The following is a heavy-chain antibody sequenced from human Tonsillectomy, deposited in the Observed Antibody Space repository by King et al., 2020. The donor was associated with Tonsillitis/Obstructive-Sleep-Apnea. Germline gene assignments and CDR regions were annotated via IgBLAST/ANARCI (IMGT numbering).Heavy chain of an antibody. CDR2: FDPEDGET. J-gene: IGHJ4*02. V-gene: IGHV1-24*01. D-gene: IGHD2-15*01. Sequence: QLVQSGAEVKKPGASVKVSCKVSGYTLTELSMHWVRQAPGKGLEWMGGFDPEDGETIYAQKFQGRVTMNEDTSTETAYMELSSLRSEDTAVYYCATVSPVVAASFGFDYWGQGTLVTVSS. CDR3: ATVSPVVAASFGFDY. CDR1: GYTLTELS.